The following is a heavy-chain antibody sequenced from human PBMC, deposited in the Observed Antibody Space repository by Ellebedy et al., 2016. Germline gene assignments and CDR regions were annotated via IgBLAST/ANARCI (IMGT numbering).Heavy chain of an antibody. V-gene: IGHV3-23*01. CDR3: AKEGARSGCMDV. CDR1: GFTFSSYT. J-gene: IGHJ6*02. CDR2: ISGSGGST. D-gene: IGHD3-22*01. Sequence: GESLKISXAASGFTFSSYTMRWVRQAPGKGLEWVSDISGSGGSTYYADSVKGRFTISRDNSKNTLYLQMNSLRAEDTAVYYCAKEGARSGCMDVWGQGTTVTVSS.